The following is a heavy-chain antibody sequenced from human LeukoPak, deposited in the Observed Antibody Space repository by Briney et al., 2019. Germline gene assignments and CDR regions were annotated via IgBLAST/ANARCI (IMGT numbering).Heavy chain of an antibody. Sequence: QPGGSLRLSCAASGFTFSRLWMSWVRQAPGKGLEWVANIKEDGSEKYYVDSVKGRFTISRDNAKKSLHLQMNSLRIEDTAVYYCAREGVQLEHPNYYYGMDVWGQGTTVTVSS. J-gene: IGHJ6*02. CDR2: IKEDGSEK. CDR1: GFTFSRLW. CDR3: AREGVQLEHPNYYYGMDV. V-gene: IGHV3-7*04. D-gene: IGHD1-1*01.